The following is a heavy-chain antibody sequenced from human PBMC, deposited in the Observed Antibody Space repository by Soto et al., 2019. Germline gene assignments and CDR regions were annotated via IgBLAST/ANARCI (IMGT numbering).Heavy chain of an antibody. J-gene: IGHJ6*02. D-gene: IGHD3-10*01. CDR3: ARGSMVRGVIGYYYYGMDV. Sequence: SETLSLSCTVSGGSVSSSSYYWGWIRQPPGKGLEWIGSIYYSGSTYYNPSLKSRVTISVDTSKNQFSLKLSSVTAADTAVYYCARGSMVRGVIGYYYYGMDVWGQGTTVT. CDR1: GGSVSSSSYY. V-gene: IGHV4-39*01. CDR2: IYYSGST.